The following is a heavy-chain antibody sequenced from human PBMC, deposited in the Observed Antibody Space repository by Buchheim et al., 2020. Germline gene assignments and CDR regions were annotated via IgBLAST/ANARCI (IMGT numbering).Heavy chain of an antibody. V-gene: IGHV3-48*02. CDR2: VDRSGGAP. Sequence: EVQLVESGGGLVQPGMSLRLSCEGSGFTFRNNAMHWVRQAPGKGLEWIAHVDRSGGAPFYAASVKGRLTISRGNAKNSLYLQMYSLRDEDTAVYYCARDLMGYLFDYCGQGTL. J-gene: IGHJ4*02. D-gene: IGHD2-8*01. CDR3: ARDLMGYLFDY. CDR1: GFTFRNNA.